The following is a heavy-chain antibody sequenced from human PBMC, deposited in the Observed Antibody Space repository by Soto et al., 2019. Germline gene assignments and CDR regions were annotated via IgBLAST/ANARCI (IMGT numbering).Heavy chain of an antibody. CDR2: VNHDGTT. CDR1: GRSFSNPYYS. Sequence: QVQLQQWGAGLLKPSETLSLTCAVYGRSFSNPYYSWSWIRQPPGKRLEWIGEVNHDGTTSYTPSRKGRVTISLDTSKTNFSLRLTSVTAAATAVYYCASLDRSGWYFEDWGQGTLVTVSS. CDR3: ASLDRSGWYFED. D-gene: IGHD6-19*01. V-gene: IGHV4-34*01. J-gene: IGHJ4*02.